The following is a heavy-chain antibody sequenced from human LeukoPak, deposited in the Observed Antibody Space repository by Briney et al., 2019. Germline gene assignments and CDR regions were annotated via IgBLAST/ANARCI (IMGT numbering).Heavy chain of an antibody. J-gene: IGHJ3*02. CDR2: ISDDGRFT. V-gene: IGHV3-74*01. CDR1: GFTFRNYW. CDR3: AVEMSTVRDHDTFDI. D-gene: IGHD5-24*01. Sequence: PGGSLRLSCAASGFTFRNYWMHWVRQAPGKGLVWISHISDDGRFTDYADSVKGRFTISRDNAKNTLHLQMNSLRAEDTGVYYCAVEMSTVRDHDTFDIWGQGTMVTVSS.